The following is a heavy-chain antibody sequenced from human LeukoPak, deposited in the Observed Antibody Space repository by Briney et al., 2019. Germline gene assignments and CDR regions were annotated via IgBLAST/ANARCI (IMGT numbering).Heavy chain of an antibody. D-gene: IGHD1-1*01. CDR2: ISSSSSTI. CDR1: GFTFSNYS. V-gene: IGHV3-48*01. J-gene: IGHJ6*03. Sequence: PGGSLRLSCAGSGFTFSNYSMNWVRQAPGKGLEWVSYISSSSSTIYYADSVKGRFTISRDNAKNSLYLQMNSLRAEDTAVYYCATVHDFPIYYYYYYMDVWGKGTTVTVSS. CDR3: ATVHDFPIYYYYYYMDV.